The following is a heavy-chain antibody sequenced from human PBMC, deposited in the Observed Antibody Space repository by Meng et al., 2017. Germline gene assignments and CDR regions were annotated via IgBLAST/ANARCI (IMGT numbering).Heavy chain of an antibody. CDR2: IYYSGST. V-gene: IGHV4-59*01. J-gene: IGHJ6*02. CDR1: GGSISSYY. Sequence: SETLSLTCTVSGGSISSYYWSWIRQPPGKGPEWIGYIYYSGSTNYNPSLKSRVTISVDTSKNQFSLKLSSVTAADTAVYYCARGGLWFGEISSYYYYGMDVWGQGTMVTVSS. D-gene: IGHD3-10*01. CDR3: ARGGLWFGEISSYYYYGMDV.